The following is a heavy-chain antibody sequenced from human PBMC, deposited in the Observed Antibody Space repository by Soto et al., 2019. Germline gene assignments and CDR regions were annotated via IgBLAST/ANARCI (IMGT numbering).Heavy chain of an antibody. J-gene: IGHJ6*02. V-gene: IGHV3-23*01. Sequence: PGGSLRLSCAASGFTFSSYAMSWVRQAPGKGLEWVSAISGSGGSTYYADSVKGRFTISRDNSKNTLYLQMNSLRAEDTAVYYCAKEIAARPYYYYGMDVWGQGTTVTVSS. CDR1: GFTFSSYA. CDR3: AKEIAARPYYYYGMDV. CDR2: ISGSGGST. D-gene: IGHD6-6*01.